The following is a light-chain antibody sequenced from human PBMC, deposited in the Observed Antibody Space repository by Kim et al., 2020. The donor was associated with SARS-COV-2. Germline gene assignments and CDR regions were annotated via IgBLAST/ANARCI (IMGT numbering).Light chain of an antibody. CDR3: LLYYGDNHWV. Sequence: GGTVTLTCASRTGAVTSGFYPNWFQQKPGQAPRTLIYSANNKHSWTPARFSGSLLGGKAALTLSGVQPEDEAEYYCLLYYGDNHWVFGGGTQLTVL. V-gene: IGLV7-43*01. J-gene: IGLJ3*02. CDR2: SAN. CDR1: TGAVTSGFY.